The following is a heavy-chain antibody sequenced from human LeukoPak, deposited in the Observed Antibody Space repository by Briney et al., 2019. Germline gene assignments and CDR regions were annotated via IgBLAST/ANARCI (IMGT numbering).Heavy chain of an antibody. D-gene: IGHD3-16*02. CDR2: ISASNGNT. V-gene: IGHV1-18*01. CDR1: GYTFTSYG. J-gene: IGHJ4*02. CDR3: ARGEGVNYRYSGFGYFNAVDY. Sequence: ASVKVSCKASGYTFTSYGISWVRQAPGQGLEWMGWISASNGNTNYAQKLQGRVTMTTDTSTSTAYMELRSLRSDDTAVYYCARGEGVNYRYSGFGYFNAVDYWGQGTLGTVSS.